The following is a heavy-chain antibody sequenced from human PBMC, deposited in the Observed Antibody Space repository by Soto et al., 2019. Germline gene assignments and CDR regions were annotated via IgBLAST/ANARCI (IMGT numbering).Heavy chain of an antibody. D-gene: IGHD6-6*01. CDR1: GFTFNSYA. J-gene: IGHJ4*02. CDR2: ISGSGGST. Sequence: GGSLRLSCAASGFTFNSYAMSWVRQAPGKGLEWVSAISGSGGSTYYADSVKGRFTISRDNSKNTLYLQMNSLRAEDTAVYYCAKLGPEYSSQYYFDYWGQGTLVTVSS. CDR3: AKLGPEYSSQYYFDY. V-gene: IGHV3-23*01.